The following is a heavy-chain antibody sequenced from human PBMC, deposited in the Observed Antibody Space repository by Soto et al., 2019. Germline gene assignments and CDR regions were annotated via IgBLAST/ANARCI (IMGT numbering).Heavy chain of an antibody. CDR2: VSYSGST. D-gene: IGHD3-10*01. CDR3: ARDCRAFNYMDV. CDR1: GGSISSYY. V-gene: IGHV4-59*01. J-gene: IGHJ6*03. Sequence: SETLSLTCTVSGGSISSYYWSWIRQPPGKGLEWIAYVSYSGSTNYNPSLKSRVTTSVDTSKNQFSLKLSSVTAEDTAVYFCARDCRAFNYMDVWGKGTTVTVSS.